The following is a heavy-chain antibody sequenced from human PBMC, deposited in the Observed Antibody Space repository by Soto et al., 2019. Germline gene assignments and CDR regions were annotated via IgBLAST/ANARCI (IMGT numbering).Heavy chain of an antibody. J-gene: IGHJ6*02. D-gene: IGHD2-2*01. V-gene: IGHV1-2*02. CDR3: ARVGYCSSTSCYYYYYYGMDV. CDR1: GYTFTGYY. CDR2: INPNSGGT. Sequence: ASVKVSCKASGYTFTGYYMHWVRQAPGQGLEWMGWINPNSGGTNYAQKFQGRVTMTRDTSISTAYMELSRLRSDDTAMYYCARVGYCSSTSCYYYYYYGMDVWGQGTTVTVSS.